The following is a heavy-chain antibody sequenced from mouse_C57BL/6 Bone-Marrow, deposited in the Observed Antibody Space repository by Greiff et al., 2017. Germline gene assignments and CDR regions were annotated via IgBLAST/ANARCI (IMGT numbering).Heavy chain of an antibody. CDR2: IYPGSGST. CDR1: GYTFTSYW. Sequence: VQLQQPGAELVKPGASVKMSCKASGYTFTSYWITWVKQRPGQGLEWIGDIYPGSGSTNYNEKLQSKATLTVDTSSSTADMQLSSLTSEDSAVYYCAREVTTVVAGFDYGGQGTTLTVSS. CDR3: AREVTTVVAGFDY. D-gene: IGHD1-1*01. J-gene: IGHJ2*01. V-gene: IGHV1-55*01.